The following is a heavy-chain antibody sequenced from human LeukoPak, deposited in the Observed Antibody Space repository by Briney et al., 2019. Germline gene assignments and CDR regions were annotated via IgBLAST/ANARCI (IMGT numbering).Heavy chain of an antibody. CDR3: AKSDYGYYFDS. V-gene: IGHV3-23*01. D-gene: IGHD4-17*01. CDR1: GFTFSSYA. J-gene: IGHJ4*02. CDR2: VTGSGANS. Sequence: GGSLRLSCAASGFTFSSYAMNWVRQAPGKGLEWVSAVTGSGANSYYADSVKGRFSVSRDNSKNMVYLQMSSLRAEDTALYYCAKSDYGYYFDSWGQGTLVTVSS.